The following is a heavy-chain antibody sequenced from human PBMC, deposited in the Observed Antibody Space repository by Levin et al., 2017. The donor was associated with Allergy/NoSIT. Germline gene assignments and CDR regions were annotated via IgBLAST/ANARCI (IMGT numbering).Heavy chain of an antibody. J-gene: IGHJ6*03. CDR3: ARETRGIRGRYDYYMDV. CDR2: INHSGST. Sequence: MSSETLSLTCAVYGGSFSGYYWSWIRQPPGKGLEWIGEINHSGSTNYNPSLKSRVTISVDTSKNQFSLKLSSVTAADTAVYYCARETRGIRGRYDYYMDVWGKGTTVTVSS. V-gene: IGHV4-34*01. CDR1: GGSFSGYY. D-gene: IGHD3-16*01.